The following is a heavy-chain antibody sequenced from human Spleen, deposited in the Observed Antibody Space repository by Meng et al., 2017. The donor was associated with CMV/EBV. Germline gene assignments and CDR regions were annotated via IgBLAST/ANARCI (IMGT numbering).Heavy chain of an antibody. Sequence: SYYWGWIPPPPGTGLEWIGYGYYTGSADYTPSLKSRVTISVDTSKNQLSLNLSAVTAADTAVYYCARATSSVIAMVRGAKGGPFDYWGQGALVTVSS. V-gene: IGHV4-59*01. J-gene: IGHJ4*02. CDR1: SYY. CDR2: GYYTGSA. D-gene: IGHD3-10*01. CDR3: ARATSSVIAMVRGAKGGPFDY.